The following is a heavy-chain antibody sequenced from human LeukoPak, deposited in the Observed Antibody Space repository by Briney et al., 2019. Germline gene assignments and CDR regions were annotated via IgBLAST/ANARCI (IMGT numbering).Heavy chain of an antibody. V-gene: IGHV1-18*01. D-gene: IGHD2-2*01. J-gene: IGHJ4*02. CDR1: GYTFTSYG. Sequence: GASVKVSCKASGYTFTSYGISWVRQAPGQGLEWMGWISAYNGNTNYAQKLQGRVTMTTDTSTSTAYMELRSLRSDDTAVYYCARESPCSSTSCLVSDYWGQGTLVTVSS. CDR2: ISAYNGNT. CDR3: ARESPCSSTSCLVSDY.